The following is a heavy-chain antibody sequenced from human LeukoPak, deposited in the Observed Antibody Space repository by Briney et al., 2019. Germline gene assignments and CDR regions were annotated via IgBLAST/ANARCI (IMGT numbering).Heavy chain of an antibody. CDR1: GGSISSSDYY. CDR2: IYYSVTT. Sequence: SETLSLTCTVSGGSISSSDYYWGWIRQPPGKGLEWIGSIYYSVTTYYNPSLKSRVTISVDTSKNQFSLKLNSVTAADTAVYYCARSFEGFYGDYRFDYWGQGTLVTVSS. J-gene: IGHJ4*02. D-gene: IGHD4-17*01. CDR3: ARSFEGFYGDYRFDY. V-gene: IGHV4-39*07.